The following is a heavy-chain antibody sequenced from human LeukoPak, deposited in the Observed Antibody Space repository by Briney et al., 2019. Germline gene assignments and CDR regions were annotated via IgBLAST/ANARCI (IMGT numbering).Heavy chain of an antibody. J-gene: IGHJ6*03. CDR1: GYTFTSYA. V-gene: IGHV7-4-1*02. D-gene: IGHD6-13*01. Sequence: GASVKVSCKASGYTFTSYAMNWVRQAPGHGLEWMGWINTNTRNPTYAQGFTGRFVFSLDTSVSTAYLQISSLKAEDTAVYYCARERGEGSSWYGRREYYYYYYMDVWGKGTTVTVSS. CDR3: ARERGEGSSWYGRREYYYYYYMDV. CDR2: INTNTRNP.